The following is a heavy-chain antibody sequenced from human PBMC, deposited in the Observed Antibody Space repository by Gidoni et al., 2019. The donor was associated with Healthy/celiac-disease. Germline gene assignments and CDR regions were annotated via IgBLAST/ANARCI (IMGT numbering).Heavy chain of an antibody. CDR3: ARNYDILTGLDY. Sequence: EVHLVESGGGLLKPGGSLRLSCAASGFPFSSYSMNWVRQAPGKGLDWVSSISSSSSYIYYAVSVKARFTISRDNAKNSLYLQMNSLRAEDTAVYYCARNYDILTGLDYWGQGTLVTVSS. CDR2: ISSSSSYI. J-gene: IGHJ4*02. V-gene: IGHV3-21*01. CDR1: GFPFSSYS. D-gene: IGHD3-9*01.